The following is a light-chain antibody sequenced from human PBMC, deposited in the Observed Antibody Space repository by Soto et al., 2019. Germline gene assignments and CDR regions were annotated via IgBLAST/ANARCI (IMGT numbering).Light chain of an antibody. J-gene: IGKJ1*01. CDR3: QQYHSSLWT. V-gene: IGKV3-15*01. CDR1: QSVGSN. CDR2: GAS. Sequence: ERVMRQSPATLSVSPGERASLFCRASQSVGSNLAWYQQKPGQAPKLLIDGASTRESGIPARFSGGGSGTEFTLTISSLEPDDFAVYYCQQYHSSLWTFGQGTKVDIK.